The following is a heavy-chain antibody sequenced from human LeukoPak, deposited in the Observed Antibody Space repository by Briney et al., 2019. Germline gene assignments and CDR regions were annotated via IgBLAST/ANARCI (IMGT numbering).Heavy chain of an antibody. V-gene: IGHV3-30*04. CDR2: ISYDGSNK. CDR3: ARDLIYSSSTIDY. J-gene: IGHJ4*02. D-gene: IGHD3-16*01. CDR1: GFTFSSYA. Sequence: GGSLRLSCAASGFTFSSYAMHWVRQAPGKGLEWVTIISYDGSNKYYADSVKGRFTISRDNAKNSLYLQMNSLRAEDTAVYYCARDLIYSSSTIDYWGQGTLVTVSS.